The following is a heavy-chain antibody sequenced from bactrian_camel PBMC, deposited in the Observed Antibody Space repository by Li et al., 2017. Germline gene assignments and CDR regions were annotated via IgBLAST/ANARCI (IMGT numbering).Heavy chain of an antibody. V-gene: IGHV3-2*01. CDR3: VKDLWGEDY. J-gene: IGHJ4*01. D-gene: IGHD3*01. CDR1: GFTSNTCG. Sequence: HVQLVESGGGLVQPGGSLRLSCTARGFTSNTCGTGWVRQAPGKGLEWVSSINGNSRNTHYADSVKGRFTISRDNAKSTMYLQMNSLKPEDTAVYYCVKDLWGEDYWGQGTQVTVS. CDR2: INGNSRNT.